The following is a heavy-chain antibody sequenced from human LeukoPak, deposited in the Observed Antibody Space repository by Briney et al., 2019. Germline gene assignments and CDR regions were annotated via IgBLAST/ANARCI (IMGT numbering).Heavy chain of an antibody. D-gene: IGHD2/OR15-2a*01. CDR2: ISYDGSNK. CDR3: AKVIGQGWFDP. J-gene: IGHJ5*02. Sequence: GGSLRLSCAASGFTFSSYGMHWVRQAPGKGLEWVAVISYDGSNKYYADSVKGRFTISRDNSKNTLYLQMNSLRAEDTAVYYCAKVIGQGWFDPWGQGTLVTVSS. V-gene: IGHV3-30*18. CDR1: GFTFSSYG.